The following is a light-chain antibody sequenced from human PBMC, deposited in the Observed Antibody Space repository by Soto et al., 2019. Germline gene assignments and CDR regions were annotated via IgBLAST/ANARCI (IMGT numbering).Light chain of an antibody. J-gene: IGKJ1*01. CDR1: QSVSSS. Sequence: EIVLTQSPATLSLSPGERATLSCRASQSVSSSLAWYQQKPGQAPRLLIYDAFNRATGIPARFSGSGSGTDFTLTISSLEPEDFGVYYCQQRSNWPPTWTFGQGTKVEIK. V-gene: IGKV3-11*01. CDR3: QQRSNWPPTWT. CDR2: DAF.